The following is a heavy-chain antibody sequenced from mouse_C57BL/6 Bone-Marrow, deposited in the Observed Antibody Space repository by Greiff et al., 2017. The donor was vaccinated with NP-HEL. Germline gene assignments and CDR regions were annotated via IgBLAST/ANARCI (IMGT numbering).Heavy chain of an antibody. V-gene: IGHV1-82*01. Sequence: QVQLQQSGPELVKPGASVKISCKASGYAFSSSWMNWVKQRPGKGLEWIGRIYPGDGDTNYNGKFKGKATLTADKSSSTAYMQLSSLTSEDSAVYFCAREPENLLCYYAMDYWGQGTSVTVSS. D-gene: IGHD2-1*01. CDR3: AREPENLLCYYAMDY. CDR2: IYPGDGDT. CDR1: GYAFSSSW. J-gene: IGHJ4*01.